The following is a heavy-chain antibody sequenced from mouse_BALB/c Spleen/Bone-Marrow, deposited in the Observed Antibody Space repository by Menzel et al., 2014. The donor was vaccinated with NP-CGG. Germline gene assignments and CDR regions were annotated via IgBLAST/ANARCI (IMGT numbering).Heavy chain of an antibody. V-gene: IGHV3-2*02. D-gene: IGHD2-3*01. J-gene: IGHJ3*01. CDR3: ASHLLFAY. CDR1: GYSITSDYA. Sequence: EVMLVESGPGLVKPSQSLSLTCTVTGYSITSDYAWNWIRQFPGNKLEWVGYISYSGSTSYNPSLKSRISITRDTSKNKFFLQLNSVTSEDTATYYCASHLLFAYWGQGTLVTVSA. CDR2: ISYSGST.